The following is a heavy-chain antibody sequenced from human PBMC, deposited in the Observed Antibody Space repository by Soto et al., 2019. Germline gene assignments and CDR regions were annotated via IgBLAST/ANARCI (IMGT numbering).Heavy chain of an antibody. CDR1: GFTFSSYE. Sequence: PGGSLRLSCAASGFTFSSYEMNWVRQAPGKGLEWVSYISSSDSPIYYADSVKGRFTISRDNAKNSLYLQMNRLRVEDTAVYYCARELVDIVTTIDGIVVVQPDYYGMDVWGQGTTVTVSS. D-gene: IGHD5-12*01. CDR2: ISSSDSPI. CDR3: ARELVDIVTTIDGIVVVQPDYYGMDV. J-gene: IGHJ6*02. V-gene: IGHV3-48*03.